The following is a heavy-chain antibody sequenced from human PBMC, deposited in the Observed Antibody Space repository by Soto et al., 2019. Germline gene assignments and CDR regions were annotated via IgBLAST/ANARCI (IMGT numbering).Heavy chain of an antibody. J-gene: IGHJ5*02. D-gene: IGHD3-16*01. Sequence: QVQLQQWGAGLLKPSETLSLTCAVYGGSFSGYYWSWIRQPPGKGLEWIGEINHSGSTNYNPSLKSRVTISVDTSKNKFSLKLSSVTAADTAVYYCARVGGFDPWGQGTLVTVSS. CDR3: ARVGGFDP. CDR1: GGSFSGYY. V-gene: IGHV4-34*01. CDR2: INHSGST.